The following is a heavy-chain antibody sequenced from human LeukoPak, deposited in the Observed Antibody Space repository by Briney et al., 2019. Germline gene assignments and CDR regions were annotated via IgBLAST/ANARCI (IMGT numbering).Heavy chain of an antibody. CDR1: GFTFSRYW. Sequence: PGGSLRLSCAASGFTFSRYWMSWVRQAPGKGLEWVATIKQDGSEKYYVDSVKGRFTLSRDNAKNSLSLQMNSLRAEDTAVYYCARSGLRYFDCPDYWGQGALVTVSS. CDR2: IKQDGSEK. V-gene: IGHV3-7*05. J-gene: IGHJ4*02. D-gene: IGHD3-9*01. CDR3: ARSGLRYFDCPDY.